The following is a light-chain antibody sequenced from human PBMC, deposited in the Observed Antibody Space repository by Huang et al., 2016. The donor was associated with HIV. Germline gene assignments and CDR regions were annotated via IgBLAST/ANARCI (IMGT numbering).Light chain of an antibody. V-gene: IGKV3-11*01. CDR2: EAS. Sequence: EIVLTQSPATLSLSPGERATLACRASQGLANYLAWYQQKPGQAPRLLIYEASNRATGIPARFSGSGSGTDFTLTSSSLEPEDFAVYYCQQRGNWQLTFGGGTKVEIK. CDR3: QQRGNWQLT. CDR1: QGLANY. J-gene: IGKJ4*01.